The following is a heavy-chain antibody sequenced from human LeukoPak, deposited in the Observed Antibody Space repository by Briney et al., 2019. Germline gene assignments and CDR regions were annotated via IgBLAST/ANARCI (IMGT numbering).Heavy chain of an antibody. Sequence: SGGSLRLSCAASGFTFSSYAMHWVRQAPGKGLEWVAVISYDGSNKYYADSVKGRFTISRDNSKNTLYLQMNSLRAEDTAVYYCARDPTPDCSGGSCYSPYYGMDVWGQGTTVTVSS. V-gene: IGHV3-30-3*01. J-gene: IGHJ6*02. CDR1: GFTFSSYA. CDR3: ARDPTPDCSGGSCYSPYYGMDV. D-gene: IGHD2-15*01. CDR2: ISYDGSNK.